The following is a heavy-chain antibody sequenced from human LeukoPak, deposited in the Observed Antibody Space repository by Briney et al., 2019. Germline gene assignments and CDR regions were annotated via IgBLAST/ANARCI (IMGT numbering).Heavy chain of an antibody. J-gene: IGHJ4*02. Sequence: GGSLRLSRAVSGFTFSEYYMNWIRQAPGKGLEWVSYISGSSTCINYADSVKGRFTISRDNAKNSLYLQMNSLRAEDTAVYYCARDRRDYYDSSGYLDYWGQGSLVTVSS. V-gene: IGHV3-11*05. D-gene: IGHD3-22*01. CDR1: GFTFSEYY. CDR2: ISGSSTCI. CDR3: ARDRRDYYDSSGYLDY.